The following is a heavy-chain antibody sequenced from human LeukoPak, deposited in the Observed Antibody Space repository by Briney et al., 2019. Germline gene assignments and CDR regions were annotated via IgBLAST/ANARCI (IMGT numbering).Heavy chain of an antibody. Sequence: PGRSLRLSCAASGFTFSSYAMHWVRQAPGKGLEWVAVISYDGSNKYYADSVKGRFTIFRDNSKNTLYLQMNSLRAEDTAVYYCARDLEYSSSFTAGYFDYWGQGTLVTVSS. D-gene: IGHD6-6*01. CDR2: ISYDGSNK. J-gene: IGHJ4*02. CDR1: GFTFSSYA. CDR3: ARDLEYSSSFTAGYFDY. V-gene: IGHV3-30*04.